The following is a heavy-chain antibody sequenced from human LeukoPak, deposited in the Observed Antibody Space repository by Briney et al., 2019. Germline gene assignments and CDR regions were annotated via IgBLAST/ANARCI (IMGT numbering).Heavy chain of an antibody. CDR3: ARYAGSD. J-gene: IGHJ4*02. CDR2: INSGGTT. D-gene: IGHD1-14*01. Sequence: GGSLRLSCAASGFTVSSNFMSWVRQAPGKGLEWVSVINSGGTTYYADSVKGRFTISRDNSKNTLYLQMDSLRAGDTAVYYCARYAGSDWGQGTLVTVSS. CDR1: GFTVSSNF. V-gene: IGHV3-66*01.